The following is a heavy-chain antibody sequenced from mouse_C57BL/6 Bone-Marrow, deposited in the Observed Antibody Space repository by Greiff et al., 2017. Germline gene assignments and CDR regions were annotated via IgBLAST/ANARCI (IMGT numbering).Heavy chain of an antibody. D-gene: IGHD2-12*01. CDR3: ARHYYIWYFDV. J-gene: IGHJ1*03. CDR2: ISSGGSYT. Sequence: EVKLVESGGDLVKPGGSLKLSCAASGFTFSSYGMSWVRQTPDKRLEWVATISSGGSYTYYPDSVKGRFTISRDNAKNTLYLQMSSLKSEDTAMYYGARHYYIWYFDVWGTGTTVTVSS. V-gene: IGHV5-6*01. CDR1: GFTFSSYG.